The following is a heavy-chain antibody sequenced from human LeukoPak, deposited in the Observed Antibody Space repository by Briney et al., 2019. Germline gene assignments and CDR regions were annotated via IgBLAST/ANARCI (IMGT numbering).Heavy chain of an antibody. CDR3: ARDLYVSGWFDP. D-gene: IGHD2-8*01. V-gene: IGHV3-48*03. CDR1: GFTFSSYE. J-gene: IGHJ5*02. CDR2: ISSSGSTI. Sequence: GGSLRLSCAASGFTFSSYEMNWVRQAPGKGLEWVSYISSSGSTIYYADSVKGRFTISRDNSKNTLYLQMNSLRAEDTAVYYCARDLYVSGWFDPWGQGTLVTVSS.